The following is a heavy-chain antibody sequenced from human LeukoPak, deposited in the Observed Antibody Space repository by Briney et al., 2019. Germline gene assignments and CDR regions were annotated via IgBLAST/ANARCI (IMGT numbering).Heavy chain of an antibody. V-gene: IGHV3-23*01. CDR3: ARSAVGHNFDY. Sequence: PGGSLRLSPVQSLYSPCGAIVCTGSAAPGGGLDWVSTIRSSDRSTIYADAVQGRFTISRDNSKNTLYLQMNGLGAEDTAVYYCARSAVGHNFDYWGQGTLVTVSS. J-gene: IGHJ4*02. D-gene: IGHD6-19*01. CDR2: IRSSDRST. CDR1: YSPCGAIV.